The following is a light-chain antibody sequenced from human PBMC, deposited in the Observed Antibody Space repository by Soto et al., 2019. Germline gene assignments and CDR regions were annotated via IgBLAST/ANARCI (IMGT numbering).Light chain of an antibody. CDR2: KAS. CDR1: QSISSW. CDR3: QQFNNYPWT. Sequence: DIQMTKTPSTLSASVGDRVTITCRASQSISSWLAWYQQKPGKAPKLLIYKASSLESGVPSRFSGSGSGTEFTLTISSLQPDDFATYYCQQFNNYPWTFGQGTKV. V-gene: IGKV1-5*03. J-gene: IGKJ1*01.